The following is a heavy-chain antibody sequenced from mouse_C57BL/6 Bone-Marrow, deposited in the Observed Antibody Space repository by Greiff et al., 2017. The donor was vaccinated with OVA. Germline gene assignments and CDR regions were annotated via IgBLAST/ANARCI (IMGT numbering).Heavy chain of an antibody. Sequence: LQESGAELVRPGASVTLSCKASGYTFTDYEMHWVKQTPVHGLEWIGAIDPETGGTAYNQKFKGKAILTADKSSSTAYMELRSLTSEDSAVYYGTRGGSRLLLYVDDWGQGTTLTVSS. CDR3: TRGGSRLLLYVDD. CDR2: IDPETGGT. D-gene: IGHD2-3*01. V-gene: IGHV1-15*01. CDR1: GYTFTDYE. J-gene: IGHJ2*01.